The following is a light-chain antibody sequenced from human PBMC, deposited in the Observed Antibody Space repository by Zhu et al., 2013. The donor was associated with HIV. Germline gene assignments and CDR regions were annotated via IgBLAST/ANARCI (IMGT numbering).Light chain of an antibody. V-gene: IGKV4-1*01. CDR2: WAS. Sequence: DIVMTQSPDSLAVSLGERATINCKSSQSVLYNSNNKNYLAWYQQKPGQPPKLLIYWASTRESGVPDRFSGSGSGTDFTLTISSLQAEDVAVYYCQHYYTSPYSFGQGTKLEIK. J-gene: IGKJ2*03. CDR3: QHYYTSPYS. CDR1: QSVLYNSNNKNY.